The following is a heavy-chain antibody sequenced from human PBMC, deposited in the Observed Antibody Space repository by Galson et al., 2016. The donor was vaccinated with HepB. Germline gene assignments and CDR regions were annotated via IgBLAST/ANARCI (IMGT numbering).Heavy chain of an antibody. CDR3: ARSSPCSTINCLPPFDS. CDR2: VTDDGTHT. D-gene: IGHD2-2*01. J-gene: IGHJ4*02. Sequence: SLRLSCAASGFTFSSYAMHWVRQAPGKGLEWVAVVTDDGTHTYYADSVKGRFTTSRDNSKNTLYLQMNSLRAEDTSMYYCARSSPCSTINCLPPFDSWGLGTLVTVSS. V-gene: IGHV3-30-3*01. CDR1: GFTFSSYA.